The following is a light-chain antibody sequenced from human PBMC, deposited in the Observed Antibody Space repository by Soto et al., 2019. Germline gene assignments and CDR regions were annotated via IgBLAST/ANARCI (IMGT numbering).Light chain of an antibody. CDR3: QQYNNWPGWA. V-gene: IGKV3-15*01. J-gene: IGKJ1*01. CDR2: GAS. Sequence: EIVMTQSPATLSVSPGERVTLSCRASQSISSNLAWYQQKPGQAPRLLIYGASTRATDIPARFSGSGSGTEFTLTISSLQSEDFAVYYCQQYNNWPGWAFGQGTKVEIK. CDR1: QSISSN.